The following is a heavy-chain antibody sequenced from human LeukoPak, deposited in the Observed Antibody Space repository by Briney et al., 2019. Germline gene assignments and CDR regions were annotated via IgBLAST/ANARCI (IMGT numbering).Heavy chain of an antibody. CDR1: GLTFNNAW. V-gene: IGHV3-15*01. J-gene: IGHJ3*01. D-gene: IGHD2-2*01. Sequence: PGGSLRLSCAASGLTFNNAWLTWVRQAPGKGLEWVGRIRSKKDGETTDYAASVKDRFTISRDDSKKTLFLQMNSLTVEDTAVYYCTTDHGSTSCYCGAFDPWGQGTGVTVSS. CDR3: TTDHGSTSCYCGAFDP. CDR2: IRSKKDGETT.